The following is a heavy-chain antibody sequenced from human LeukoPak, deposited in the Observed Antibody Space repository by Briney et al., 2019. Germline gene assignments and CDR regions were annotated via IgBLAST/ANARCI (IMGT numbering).Heavy chain of an antibody. CDR1: GFTFSSYA. D-gene: IGHD2-2*01. V-gene: IGHV3-23*01. Sequence: PGGSLTLSCAASGFTFSSYAMSWVRQAPGEGLEWDSVISGSGGTSYYADSVEGRFTISRDNSKNTLYLQMSSLRAEDTAVYYCAKDRCSTMSCPSDYWGQGILVTVSS. J-gene: IGHJ4*02. CDR2: ISGSGGTS. CDR3: AKDRCSTMSCPSDY.